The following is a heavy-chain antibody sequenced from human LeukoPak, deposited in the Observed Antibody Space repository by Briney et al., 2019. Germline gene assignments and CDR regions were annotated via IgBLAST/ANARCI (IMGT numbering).Heavy chain of an antibody. Sequence: PSETLSLTCTVSGGSISSSSYYWAWIRQPPGKGVEWIGSIYYSGSTYYNPSLTSRVTISGDTSKNQFSLKLSSVTAADTAVYYCAKQYGSGSPIPHFDYWGQGALVTVSS. CDR1: GGSISSSSYY. D-gene: IGHD3-10*01. J-gene: IGHJ4*02. CDR2: IYYSGST. CDR3: AKQYGSGSPIPHFDY. V-gene: IGHV4-39*01.